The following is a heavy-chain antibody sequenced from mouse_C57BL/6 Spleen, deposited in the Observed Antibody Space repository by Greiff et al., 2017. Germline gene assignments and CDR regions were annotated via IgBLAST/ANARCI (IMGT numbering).Heavy chain of an antibody. V-gene: IGHV1-80*01. CDR1: GYAFSSYW. J-gene: IGHJ2*01. CDR3: AREDYYGSYYFDY. Sequence: VQLQQSGAELVQPGASVKISCKASGYAFSSYWMNWVKQRPGKGLEWIGQIYPGDGDTNYNGKFKGKATLTADKSSSTAYMQLSSLTSEDSAVYFGAREDYYGSYYFDYWGQGTTLTVSS. CDR2: IYPGDGDT. D-gene: IGHD1-1*01.